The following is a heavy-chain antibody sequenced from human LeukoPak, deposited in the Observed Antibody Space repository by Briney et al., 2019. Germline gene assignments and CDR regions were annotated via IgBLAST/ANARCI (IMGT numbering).Heavy chain of an antibody. CDR2: IIPILDVA. D-gene: IGHD2-15*01. CDR3: ARVGYCSGGTCYGAIDY. CDR1: GGTFSNYA. Sequence: VASVKVSCKASGGTFSNYAFSWARQAPGQGLEWMGRIIPILDVANYAQNFQGRVTITADISTSTAYMELSSLRSEDTAVYYCARVGYCSGGTCYGAIDYWGQGTLVTVSS. V-gene: IGHV1-69*04. J-gene: IGHJ4*02.